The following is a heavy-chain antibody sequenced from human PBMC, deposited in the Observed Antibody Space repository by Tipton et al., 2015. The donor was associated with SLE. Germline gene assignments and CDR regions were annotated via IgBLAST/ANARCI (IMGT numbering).Heavy chain of an antibody. D-gene: IGHD2/OR15-2a*01. V-gene: IGHV1-8*01. CDR2: INPSGET. J-gene: IGHJ3*02. CDR3: AKYEKGAAFDT. CDR1: GYTFSNLD. Sequence: QSGAEVKKPGASVKVYCKASGYTFSNLDINWARQATGQGLEWMGWINPSGETGYAQKFQGRVTWTRDTSISTVYMELTSLRSVDTAVYYCAKYEKGAAFDTWGQGTMVTVSS.